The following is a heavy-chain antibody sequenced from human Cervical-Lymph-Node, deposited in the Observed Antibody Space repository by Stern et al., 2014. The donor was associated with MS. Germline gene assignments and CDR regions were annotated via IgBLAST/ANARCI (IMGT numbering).Heavy chain of an antibody. CDR1: GGTFARYQ. Sequence: MQLVQSGAEARKPWSSVKVSCKASGGTFARYQISWVRQAPGQGLEWMGGLIPTFGTPNCAQRFQGRVTITADESTSTAYMEVSSLTSEDTAVYYCARDMDCSGGSCRSKPFLNWGQGTLVTVSS. V-gene: IGHV1-69*01. CDR2: LIPTFGTP. J-gene: IGHJ4*02. D-gene: IGHD2-15*01. CDR3: ARDMDCSGGSCRSKPFLN.